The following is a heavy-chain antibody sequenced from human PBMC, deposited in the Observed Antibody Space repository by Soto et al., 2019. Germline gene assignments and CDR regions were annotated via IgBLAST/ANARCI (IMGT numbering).Heavy chain of an antibody. CDR2: ISYDGSEK. V-gene: IGHV3-30*03. CDR1: GFSFSNYA. J-gene: IGHJ1*01. CDR3: ATDSRLYHKSGYSGYAT. D-gene: IGHD2-21*01. Sequence: GGSLRLSCAASGFSFSNYAMHWVRQAPGKGPEWVAVISYDGSEKYYADSVKGRFTISRDNSKNTLDLQMNSLTTEDTALYYCATDSRLYHKSGYSGYATWGRGTMVTVSS.